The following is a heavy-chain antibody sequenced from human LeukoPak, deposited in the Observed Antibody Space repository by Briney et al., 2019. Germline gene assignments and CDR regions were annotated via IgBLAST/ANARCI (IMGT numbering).Heavy chain of an antibody. V-gene: IGHV1-69*05. D-gene: IGHD3-3*01. CDR1: GGTFSSYA. CDR3: ARALLFGAGDYYYYMDV. CDR2: IIPIFGTA. Sequence: SVKVSCKASGGTFSSYAISWVRQAPGQGLEWVGGIIPIFGTANYAQKFQGRVTITTDESTSTAYMELSSLRSEDAAVYYCARALLFGAGDYYYYMDVWGKGTTVTVSS. J-gene: IGHJ6*03.